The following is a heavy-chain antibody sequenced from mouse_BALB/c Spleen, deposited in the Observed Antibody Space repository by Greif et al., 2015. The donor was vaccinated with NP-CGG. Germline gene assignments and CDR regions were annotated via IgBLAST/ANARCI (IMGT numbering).Heavy chain of an antibody. CDR3: ATTVVATFAY. Sequence: VNLVESGAELAKPGASVKMSCKASGYTFTSYWMHWVKQRPGQGLEWIGYINPSTGYTEYNQKFKDKATLTADKSSSTAYMQLSSLTSEDSAVYYCATTVVATFAYWGQGTLVTVSA. J-gene: IGHJ3*01. V-gene: IGHV1-7*01. D-gene: IGHD1-1*01. CDR1: GYTFTSYW. CDR2: INPSTGYT.